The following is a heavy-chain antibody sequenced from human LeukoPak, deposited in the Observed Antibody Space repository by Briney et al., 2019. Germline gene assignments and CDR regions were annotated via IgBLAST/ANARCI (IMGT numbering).Heavy chain of an antibody. J-gene: IGHJ6*02. CDR3: ARQHALDGWLVLDV. D-gene: IGHD6-19*01. Sequence: SETLSLTCTVSGGSISSYYWSWIRQPPGKGLEWIGSIYYSGSTYYNPSLKSRVTISVDTSKNQFSLKLSSVTAADTAVYYCARQHALDGWLVLDVWGQGTTVTVSS. CDR1: GGSISSYY. V-gene: IGHV4-59*05. CDR2: IYYSGST.